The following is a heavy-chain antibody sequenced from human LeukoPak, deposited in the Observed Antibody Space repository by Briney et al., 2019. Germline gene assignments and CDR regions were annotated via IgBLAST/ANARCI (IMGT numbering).Heavy chain of an antibody. V-gene: IGHV3-30*04. CDR1: GFTFDDYA. CDR2: ISYDGSNK. Sequence: PGGSLRLSCAASGFTFDDYAMHWVRQAPGKGLEWVAVISYDGSNKYYADSVKGRFTISRDNSKNTLYLQMNSLRAEDTAVYYCARERSVGAIDWGQGTLVTVSS. J-gene: IGHJ4*02. CDR3: ARERSVGAID. D-gene: IGHD1-26*01.